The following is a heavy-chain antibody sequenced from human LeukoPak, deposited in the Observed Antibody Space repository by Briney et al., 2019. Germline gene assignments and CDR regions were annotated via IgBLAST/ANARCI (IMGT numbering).Heavy chain of an antibody. CDR3: VRLQPNTGEWAFDI. CDR2: ISNGGTT. D-gene: IGHD1-1*01. V-gene: IGHV4-59*01. Sequence: PSETLSLTCTVSGDSINKYYWSWIRQPPGEGLEWIGYISNGGTTKYNPSLKSRVTISVDTSNNQLSLRLSSVTAADTAVYHCVRLQPNTGEWAFDIWGQGTMVSVSS. CDR1: GDSINKYY. J-gene: IGHJ3*02.